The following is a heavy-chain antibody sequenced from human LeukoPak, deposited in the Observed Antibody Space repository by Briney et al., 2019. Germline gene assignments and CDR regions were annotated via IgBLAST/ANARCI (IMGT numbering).Heavy chain of an antibody. CDR3: AKVRSGSGWYRGLGFDP. J-gene: IGHJ5*02. CDR1: GFTFSSYA. CDR2: ISGSGGST. V-gene: IGHV3-23*01. Sequence: GGSLRLSCAASGFTFSSYAMSWVRQAPGKGLEWVSAISGSGGSTYYADSVKGRFTISRDNSKNTLYLQMNSLRAEDTAVYYCAKVRSGSGWYRGLGFDPWGQGTLVTVSS. D-gene: IGHD6-19*01.